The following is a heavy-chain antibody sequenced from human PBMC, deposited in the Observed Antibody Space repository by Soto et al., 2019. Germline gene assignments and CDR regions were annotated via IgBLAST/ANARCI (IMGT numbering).Heavy chain of an antibody. CDR2: INAGNGNT. CDR1: GYTFTGYA. Sequence: QVQLVQSGAEEKKPGASVKVSCKASGYTFTGYAMHWVRQAPGQRLEWMGWINAGNGNTKYSQKFQGRVTITRDTSASTVYTELSSLRSEDTAVYYCARAVAVAADFVYWGQGTLVTVSS. V-gene: IGHV1-3*05. D-gene: IGHD6-19*01. J-gene: IGHJ4*02. CDR3: ARAVAVAADFVY.